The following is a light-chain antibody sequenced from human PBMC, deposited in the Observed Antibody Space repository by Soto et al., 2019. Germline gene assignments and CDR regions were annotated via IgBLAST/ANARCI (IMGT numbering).Light chain of an antibody. CDR3: QQYNNYLWT. CDR1: QTISSW. Sequence: DIQMTQSPSTLPASVGDRVTITCRASQTISSWLAWYQQKPGKAPDLLIYDASSLESGVPSRFSGSGSGTEFTLTISSLQPDDFETYYCQQYNNYLWTFGQGTKVDIK. V-gene: IGKV1-5*01. J-gene: IGKJ1*01. CDR2: DAS.